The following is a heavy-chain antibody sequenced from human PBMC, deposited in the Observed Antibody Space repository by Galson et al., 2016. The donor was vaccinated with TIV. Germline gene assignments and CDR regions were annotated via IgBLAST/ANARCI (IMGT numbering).Heavy chain of an antibody. J-gene: IGHJ6*02. V-gene: IGHV1-69-2*01. Sequence: VKVSCKVSGYTFTDYYMHWMQQTPGKGFEWMGHIDPDDGQTKYAARFQGRITMTADTSTDTAYLELSSLRSEDTAIYYCTTVRLRGSGGMDVWGQGTTVIVSS. CDR2: IDPDDGQT. D-gene: IGHD2-8*01. CDR3: TTVRLRGSGGMDV. CDR1: GYTFTDYY.